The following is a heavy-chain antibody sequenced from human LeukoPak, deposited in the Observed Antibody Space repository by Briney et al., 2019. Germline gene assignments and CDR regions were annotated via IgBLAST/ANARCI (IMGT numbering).Heavy chain of an antibody. D-gene: IGHD3-22*01. Sequence: GGSLRLSCAASGFTFSSYWMHWVRQAPGKGLVWVSRINSDGSSTSYADSVKGRFTISRDNAKNTLYLQMNSLRAEDTAVYYCARGPGYYDSSGYPAWYYGMGVWGQGTTVTVSS. CDR1: GFTFSSYW. V-gene: IGHV3-74*01. J-gene: IGHJ6*02. CDR3: ARGPGYYDSSGYPAWYYGMGV. CDR2: INSDGSST.